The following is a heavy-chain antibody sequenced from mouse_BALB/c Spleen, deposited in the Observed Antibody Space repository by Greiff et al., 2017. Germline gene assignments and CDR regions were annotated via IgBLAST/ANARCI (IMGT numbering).Heavy chain of an antibody. J-gene: IGHJ3*01. CDR3: TRDGDYGYAWFAY. CDR1: GFTFSSYT. CDR2: ISSGGSYT. D-gene: IGHD2-2*01. V-gene: IGHV5-6-4*01. Sequence: EVKLMESGGGLVKPGGSLKLSCAASGFTFSSYTMSWVRQTPEKRLEWVATISSGGSYTYYPDSVKGRFTISRDNAKNTLYLQMSSLKSEDTAMYYCTRDGDYGYAWFAYWGQGTLVTVSA.